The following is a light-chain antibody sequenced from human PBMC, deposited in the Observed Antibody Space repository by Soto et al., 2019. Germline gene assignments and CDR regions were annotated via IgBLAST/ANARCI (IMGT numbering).Light chain of an antibody. V-gene: IGLV2-14*03. CDR1: SSDVGGFDH. CDR3: NSFTTTNTYV. Sequence: QSVLTQPGSVSGSPGQSITISCTGASSDVGGFDHVSWYQQHPGKVPRLLIYDVSSRPSGVSDRFSGSKSGNTASLTISGLQAEDEADYYCNSFTTTNTYVFGTGTKVTVL. CDR2: DVS. J-gene: IGLJ1*01.